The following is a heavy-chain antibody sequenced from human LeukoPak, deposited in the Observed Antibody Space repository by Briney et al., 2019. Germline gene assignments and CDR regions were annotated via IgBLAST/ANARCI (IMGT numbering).Heavy chain of an antibody. D-gene: IGHD3-22*01. J-gene: IGHJ4*02. CDR3: ARGDYYYDSSPFPYFDY. V-gene: IGHV1-18*01. CDR1: GYTFTSYG. Sequence: ASVKVSCKASGYTFTSYGISWVRQAPGQGLEWMGWISAYNGNTNYAQKLQGRVTMTTDTSTSTAYMELRSLRSDDTAVYYCARGDYYYDSSPFPYFDYWGQGTLVTVSS. CDR2: ISAYNGNT.